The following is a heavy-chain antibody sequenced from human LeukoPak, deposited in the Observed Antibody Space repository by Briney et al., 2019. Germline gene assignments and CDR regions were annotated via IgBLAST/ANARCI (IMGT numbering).Heavy chain of an antibody. J-gene: IGHJ4*02. Sequence: SETLSLTCAVYGGSFSGYYWSWIRQPPGKGLEWIGEINHSGSTNYNPSLKSRVTISVDTSKNQFSLKLSSVTAADTAVYYCARGLPYYDILTGYFTPHKYYFDYWGQGPLVTVSS. CDR1: GGSFSGYY. V-gene: IGHV4-34*01. D-gene: IGHD3-9*01. CDR2: INHSGST. CDR3: ARGLPYYDILTGYFTPHKYYFDY.